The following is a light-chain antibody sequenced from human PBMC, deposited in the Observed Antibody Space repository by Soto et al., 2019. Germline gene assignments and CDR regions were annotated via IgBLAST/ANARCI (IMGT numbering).Light chain of an antibody. CDR2: LEGSGSY. Sequence: QLVLTQSSSASASLGSSVKLTCTLSSGHSTYIIAWHQQQPGKAPRYLMKLEGSGSYNKGSGIPDRFPGSSSGADRYLTISNLQFEDEADYYCETWDTNVVVFGGGTKLTVL. V-gene: IGLV4-60*02. CDR1: SGHSTYI. J-gene: IGLJ2*01. CDR3: ETWDTNVVV.